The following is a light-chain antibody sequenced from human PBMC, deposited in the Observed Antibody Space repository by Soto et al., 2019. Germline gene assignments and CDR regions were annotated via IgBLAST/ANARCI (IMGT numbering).Light chain of an antibody. V-gene: IGKV3-20*01. Sequence: EIVLTQSPGTLSLTPKERATLYCRASQSVSNNYLAWYQQKTGQAPRLLIYDISNRATGIPARFSGSGSGTDFTLTISSLEPEDFAVYYCQQYGSSPTTFGQVTLLEIK. J-gene: IGKJ5*01. CDR3: QQYGSSPTT. CDR2: DIS. CDR1: QSVSNNY.